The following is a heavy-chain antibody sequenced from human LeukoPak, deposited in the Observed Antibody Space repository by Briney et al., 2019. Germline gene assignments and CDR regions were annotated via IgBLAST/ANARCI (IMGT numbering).Heavy chain of an antibody. J-gene: IGHJ6*03. Sequence: SETLSLTCTVSGGFISSYYWSWIRQPPGKGLEWIGYIYYSGSTNYNPSLKSRVTISVDTSKNQFSLKLSSVTAADTAVYYCATSTIFGVVIDYYYYMDVWGKGTTVTVSS. V-gene: IGHV4-59*08. CDR3: ATSTIFGVVIDYYYYMDV. CDR1: GGFISSYY. CDR2: IYYSGST. D-gene: IGHD3-3*01.